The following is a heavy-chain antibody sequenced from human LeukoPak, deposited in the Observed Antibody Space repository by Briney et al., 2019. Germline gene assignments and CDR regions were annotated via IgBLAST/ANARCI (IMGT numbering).Heavy chain of an antibody. V-gene: IGHV3-23*01. CDR3: AKGSEWELLESATDY. D-gene: IGHD1-26*01. Sequence: GGSLRLSCAASGFTFSSYAMSWVRQAPGKGLEWVSAISGSGGSTHYADSVKGRFTISRDNSKNTLYLQMNSLRAEDTAVYYCAKGSEWELLESATDYWGQGTLVTVSS. CDR1: GFTFSSYA. J-gene: IGHJ4*02. CDR2: ISGSGGST.